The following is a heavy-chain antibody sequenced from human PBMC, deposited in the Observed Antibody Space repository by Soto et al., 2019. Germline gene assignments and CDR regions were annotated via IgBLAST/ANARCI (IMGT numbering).Heavy chain of an antibody. V-gene: IGHV3-7*01. CDR3: TSDTFGARDS. D-gene: IGHD2-15*01. Sequence: GGSLRLSCAASGFTFSNYWMSWVRQAPGKGLQWVANINRDGREKYYVDSLKGRFTISRDNADNSLHLQMNSLRAEDTAVYYCTSDTFGARDSWGQGTLVTVSS. CDR2: INRDGREK. J-gene: IGHJ4*02. CDR1: GFTFSNYW.